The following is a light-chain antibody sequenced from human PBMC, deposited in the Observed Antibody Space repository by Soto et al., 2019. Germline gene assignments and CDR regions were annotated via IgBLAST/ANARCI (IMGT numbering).Light chain of an antibody. J-gene: IGKJ1*01. V-gene: IGKV1-5*01. CDR1: QSISSW. Sequence: DIQMTQSPSTLSASVGDRVTITCRASQSISSWLAWYPQKPGKAPKLLIYDASRLESGVPSRFSGSGSGTELTITISSLQPDDFATYYCQQYNSYSQTFGQATQLEFK. CDR3: QQYNSYSQT. CDR2: DAS.